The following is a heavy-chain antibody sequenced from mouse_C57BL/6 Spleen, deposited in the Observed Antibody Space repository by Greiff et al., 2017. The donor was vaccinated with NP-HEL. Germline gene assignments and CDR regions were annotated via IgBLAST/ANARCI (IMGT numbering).Heavy chain of an antibody. V-gene: IGHV5-17*01. CDR1: GFTFSDYG. CDR3: ARSGRYAMDY. J-gene: IGHJ4*01. CDR2: ISSGSSTI. Sequence: EVKLQESGGGLVKPGGSLKLSCAASGFTFSDYGMHWVRQAPEKGLEWVAYISSGSSTIYYADTVKGRFTISRDNAKNTLFLQMTSLRSEDTAMYYCARSGRYAMDYWGQGTSVTVSS.